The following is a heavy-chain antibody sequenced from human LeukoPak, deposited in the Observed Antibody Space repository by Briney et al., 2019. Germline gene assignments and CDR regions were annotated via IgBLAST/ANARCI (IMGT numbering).Heavy chain of an antibody. Sequence: GGSLRLSCAASGFTFSDYYMSWIRQAPGKGLEWVSYISSSGSTIYYADSVKGRFTISRGNAKNSLYLQMNSLRAEDTAVYYCARDHGGSTYYYYGMDVWGQGTTVTVSS. CDR2: ISSSGSTI. J-gene: IGHJ6*02. CDR3: ARDHGGSTYYYYGMDV. D-gene: IGHD6-25*01. CDR1: GFTFSDYY. V-gene: IGHV3-11*01.